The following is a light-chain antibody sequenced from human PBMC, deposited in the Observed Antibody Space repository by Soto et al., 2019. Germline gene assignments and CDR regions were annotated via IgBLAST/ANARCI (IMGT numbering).Light chain of an antibody. CDR1: SSDVGSYNL. CDR2: EGS. Sequence: QSALAQPASVSGSPGQSITISCTGTSSDVGSYNLVSWYQQHPGKAPKLMIYEGSKRPSGVSNRFSGSKSGNTASLTISGLQAEDEADYYCSSYTSRSTLVFGTGTKVTV. CDR3: SSYTSRSTLV. J-gene: IGLJ1*01. V-gene: IGLV2-14*02.